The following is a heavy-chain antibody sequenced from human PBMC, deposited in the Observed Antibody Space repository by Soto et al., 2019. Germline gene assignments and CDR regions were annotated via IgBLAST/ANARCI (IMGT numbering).Heavy chain of an antibody. CDR2: ISAYNGNT. J-gene: IGHJ5*02. D-gene: IGHD3-9*01. CDR1: GYTFTSYG. CDR3: ARDRTYDIVTGYLNWFDP. Sequence: ASVKVSCKASGYTFTSYGISWVRQAPGQGLEWMGWISAYNGNTNYAQKLQGRVTMTTDTSTSTAYMELRSLRSDDTAVYYCARDRTYDIVTGYLNWFDPWGQGTLVTVS. V-gene: IGHV1-18*04.